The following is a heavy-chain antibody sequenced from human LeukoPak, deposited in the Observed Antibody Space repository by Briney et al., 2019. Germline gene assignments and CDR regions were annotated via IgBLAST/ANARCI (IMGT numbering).Heavy chain of an antibody. CDR2: IYSGGST. V-gene: IGHV3-66*01. CDR1: GFTVSSYY. D-gene: IGHD4-11*01. CDR3: ARSYSNHLFGMDV. Sequence: GGSLRLSCAASGFTVSSYYMTWVRQAPGKGLEWVSVIYSGGSTYYADSVKGRVAISRDNSNNTVFLQMNIVRAEDTAVYYCARSYSNHLFGMDVWGQGTTVTVSS. J-gene: IGHJ6*02.